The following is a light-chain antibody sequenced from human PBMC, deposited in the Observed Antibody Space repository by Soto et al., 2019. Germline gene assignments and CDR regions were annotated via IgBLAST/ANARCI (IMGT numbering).Light chain of an antibody. J-gene: IGKJ5*01. CDR3: QQRSNWLT. V-gene: IGKV3-11*01. Sequence: ELVLPQSPATLSLSPGERATLSCRASQSVSSYLAWYQQKPGQAPRLLIYDASNRATGIPARFSGSGSGTDFTLTISSLEPEDFAVYYCQQRSNWLTFGQGTRLEIK. CDR2: DAS. CDR1: QSVSSY.